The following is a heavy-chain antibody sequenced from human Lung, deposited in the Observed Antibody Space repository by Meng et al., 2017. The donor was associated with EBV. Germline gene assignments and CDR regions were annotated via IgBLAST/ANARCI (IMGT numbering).Heavy chain of an antibody. J-gene: IGHJ4*02. CDR3: ARESFNSGWYSDY. Sequence: QVQLQESGPGLVKSSETLSLTGTVSGDSISDYFWNWIRQPAGKGLEWIGRIYSSGITNYNPSLQSRVTMSVDTSKNQFSLKLYSVTAADTAVYYCARESFNSGWYSDYWGQGTLVTVSS. CDR1: GDSISDYF. V-gene: IGHV4-4*07. CDR2: IYSSGIT. D-gene: IGHD6-19*01.